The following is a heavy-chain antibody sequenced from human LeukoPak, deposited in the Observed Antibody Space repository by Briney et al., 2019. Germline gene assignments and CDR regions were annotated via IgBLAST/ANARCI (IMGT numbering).Heavy chain of an antibody. CDR2: IKSKTDGGTT. Sequence: PGGSLRLSCAASGFTFSSYSMNWVRQAPGKGLEWVGRIKSKTDGGTTDYAAPVKGRFAISRDDSKNTLYLQMNSLKTEDTAVYYCTTDLRSWSSSWYFDYWGQGTLVTVSS. J-gene: IGHJ4*02. CDR1: GFTFSSYS. V-gene: IGHV3-15*01. D-gene: IGHD6-13*01. CDR3: TTDLRSWSSSWYFDY.